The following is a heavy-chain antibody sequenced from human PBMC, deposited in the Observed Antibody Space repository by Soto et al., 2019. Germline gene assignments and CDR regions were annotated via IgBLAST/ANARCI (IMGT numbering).Heavy chain of an antibody. V-gene: IGHV5-51*01. J-gene: IGHJ6*02. D-gene: IGHD2-2*01. Sequence: PGESLKISCKGSGYSFTSYWIGWVRQMPGKGLEWMGIIYPGDSDTRYSPSFQGQVTISADKSISTAYLQWSSLKASDTAMYYCARQGGYCISTSCYAEYYYYGMDVWGQGTTVTVSS. CDR3: ARQGGYCISTSCYAEYYYYGMDV. CDR1: GYSFTSYW. CDR2: IYPGDSDT.